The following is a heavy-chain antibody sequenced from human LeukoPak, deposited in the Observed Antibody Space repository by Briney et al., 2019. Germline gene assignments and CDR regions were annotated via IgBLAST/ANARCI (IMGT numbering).Heavy chain of an antibody. CDR1: GFTVSSNY. J-gene: IGHJ4*02. V-gene: IGHV3-53*01. CDR2: IYSGGTT. CDR3: ARDRGYSSFDY. D-gene: IGHD6-13*01. Sequence: GGSLRLSCAASGFTVSSNYMTWVRQAPGKGLEWVSVIYSGGTTYYADSVRGRFTISRDISKNTLYLQMNSLRAEDTAVYYCARDRGYSSFDYWGQETLVTVSS.